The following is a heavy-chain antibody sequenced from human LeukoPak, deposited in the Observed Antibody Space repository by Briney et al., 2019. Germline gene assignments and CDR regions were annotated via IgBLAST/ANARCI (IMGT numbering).Heavy chain of an antibody. Sequence: PGGSLRLSCAASGFTFSSYEMNWVRQAPGKGLEWVSYISTSGFTIYYADSVKGRFTISRDNAKYSLYLQMNSLRADDTAVYYCAKGHHPQSTLEYYYDSSGYYFDYWGQGTLVTVSS. CDR2: ISTSGFTI. D-gene: IGHD3-22*01. CDR1: GFTFSSYE. CDR3: AKGHHPQSTLEYYYDSSGYYFDY. J-gene: IGHJ4*02. V-gene: IGHV3-48*03.